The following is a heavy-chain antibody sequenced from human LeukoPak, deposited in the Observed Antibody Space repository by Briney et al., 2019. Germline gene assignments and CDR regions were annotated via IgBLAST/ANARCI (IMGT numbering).Heavy chain of an antibody. CDR3: ARGPTYYYDSSGYYYFDY. Sequence: PSQTLSLTCAVSGGSISSGGYSWSWIRQPPGKGLEWIGYIYHSGSTYYNPSLKSRVTISVDRSKNQFPLKLSSVTAADTAVYYCARGPTYYYDSSGYYYFDYWGQGTLVTVSS. D-gene: IGHD3-22*01. J-gene: IGHJ4*02. CDR2: IYHSGST. CDR1: GGSISSGGYS. V-gene: IGHV4-30-2*01.